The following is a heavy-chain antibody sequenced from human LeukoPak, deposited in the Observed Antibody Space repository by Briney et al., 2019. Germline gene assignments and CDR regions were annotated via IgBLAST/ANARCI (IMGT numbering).Heavy chain of an antibody. Sequence: GGSLRLSCAASGFTGSHNYMSWVRQAPGKGLEWVSATHSSGGTYYADSVKGRFTISRDTSKNTLYPQINSLSVEDTAVYYCIVFGDSNHWGQGTLVTVSS. V-gene: IGHV3-53*01. CDR2: THSSGGT. J-gene: IGHJ5*02. D-gene: IGHD4-17*01. CDR1: GFTGSHNY. CDR3: IVFGDSNH.